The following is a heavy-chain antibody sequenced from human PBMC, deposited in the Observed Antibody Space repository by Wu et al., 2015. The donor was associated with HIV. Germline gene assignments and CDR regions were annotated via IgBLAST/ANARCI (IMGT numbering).Heavy chain of an antibody. CDR2: INPYTGHT. CDR1: GYSFTAYY. Sequence: QVQLVQSGAEVKKPGASVKVSCKTSGYSFTAYYMHWVRQAPGQRPEWMGWINPYTGHTKSAQKFQDRVTMTTDTSTNTAYMELRSLRSDDTAVYFCARVEFDSDYYNWFDLWGQGTQVTVSS. V-gene: IGHV1-18*01. D-gene: IGHD4-11*01. J-gene: IGHJ5*01. CDR3: ARVEFDSDYYNWFDL.